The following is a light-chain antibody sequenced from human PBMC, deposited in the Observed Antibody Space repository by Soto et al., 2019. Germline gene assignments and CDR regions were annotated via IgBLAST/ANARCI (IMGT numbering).Light chain of an antibody. J-gene: IGKJ5*01. CDR2: GAS. V-gene: IGKV3D-20*02. Sequence: VMTQSPATLSVSPGERATLSCRASQSVSSSYLAWYQQKPGQAPRLLIYGASSRATGIPDRFSGSGSGTDFTLTISGLEPEDFAVYYCQQRSVWPITFGQGTRLEIK. CDR3: QQRSVWPIT. CDR1: QSVSSSY.